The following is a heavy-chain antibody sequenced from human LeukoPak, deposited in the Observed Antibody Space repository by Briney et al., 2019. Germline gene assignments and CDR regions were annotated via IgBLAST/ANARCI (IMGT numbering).Heavy chain of an antibody. CDR2: IYYSGIT. Sequence: SETLSLTYTVSGGSISSSGYYWGWIRQSPGEGLEWIGNIYYSGITYYNPSLKSRVTMSVDTSKNQFSLKLSSVTAADTAVYYCARDCPRSFYCGGEGFDYWGQGTLVTVSS. D-gene: IGHD2-21*01. CDR3: ARDCPRSFYCGGEGFDY. J-gene: IGHJ4*02. CDR1: GGSISSSGYY. V-gene: IGHV4-39*07.